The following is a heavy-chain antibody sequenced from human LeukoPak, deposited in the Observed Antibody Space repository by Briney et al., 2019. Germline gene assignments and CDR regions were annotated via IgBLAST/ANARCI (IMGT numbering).Heavy chain of an antibody. V-gene: IGHV1-69*01. D-gene: IGHD3-3*01. CDR1: GGTFSSYA. CDR3: AREPVSDYDFSSHNWFDP. CDR2: LIPIFGTA. Sequence: SVKVSCKASGGTFSSYAISWVRQAPGQGLEWMGGLIPIFGTANYAQKFQGRVTITADESTSTDYMELSSLGSEDTAVYYCAREPVSDYDFSSHNWFDPWGQGTLVTVSS. J-gene: IGHJ5*02.